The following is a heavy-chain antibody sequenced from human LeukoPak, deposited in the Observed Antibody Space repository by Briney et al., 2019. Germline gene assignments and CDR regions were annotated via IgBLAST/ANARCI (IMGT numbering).Heavy chain of an antibody. D-gene: IGHD4-17*01. V-gene: IGHV3-21*01. CDR1: GFTFSSYS. J-gene: IGHJ4*02. Sequence: PGGSLRLSCAASGFTFSSYSMNWVRQAPGKGLEWVSSISSSSSYIYYADSVKGRFTISRDNAKNSLYLQMNSLRAEDTAAYYCARDLGFSTVTPDYWGQGTLVTVSS. CDR3: ARDLGFSTVTPDY. CDR2: ISSSSSYI.